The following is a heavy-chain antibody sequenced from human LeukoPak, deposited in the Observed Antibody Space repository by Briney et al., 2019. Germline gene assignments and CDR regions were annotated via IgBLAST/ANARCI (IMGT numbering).Heavy chain of an antibody. CDR1: GFTVSSNS. J-gene: IGHJ4*02. V-gene: IGHV3-66*03. Sequence: GGSLRLSCTVSGFTVSSNSMSWVRQAPGKGLEWVSFIYSDNTHYSDSVKGRFTISRDNSKNTLYLQMNSLRAEDTAVYYCARDEAVAGTFDYWGQGTLVTVSS. D-gene: IGHD6-19*01. CDR2: IYSDNT. CDR3: ARDEAVAGTFDY.